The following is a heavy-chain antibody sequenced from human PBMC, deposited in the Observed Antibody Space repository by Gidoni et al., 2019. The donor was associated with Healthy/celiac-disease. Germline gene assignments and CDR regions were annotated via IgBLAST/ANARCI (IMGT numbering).Heavy chain of an antibody. CDR1: SSYG. CDR3: ARVHCSGGSCYSYYYYGMDV. Sequence: SSYGMHWVRQAPGKGLERVAVISYDGSNKYYADSVKGRFTISRDNSKNTLYLQMNSLRAEDTAVYYCARVHCSGGSCYSYYYYGMDVWGQGTTVTVSS. CDR2: ISYDGSNK. D-gene: IGHD2-15*01. J-gene: IGHJ6*02. V-gene: IGHV3-30*03.